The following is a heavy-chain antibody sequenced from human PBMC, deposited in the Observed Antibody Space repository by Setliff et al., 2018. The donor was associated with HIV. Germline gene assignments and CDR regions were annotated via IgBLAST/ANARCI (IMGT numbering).Heavy chain of an antibody. CDR2: ISSSSTYI. Sequence: PGGSLRLSCAASGFTFSSYRMNWVRRAPGKGLEWVSSISSSSTYIYYADSVKGRFTISRDNAKNSLYLQMNSLRAEDTAVYYCAALSLRTNTVYGILSTRFDPWGRGTLVTVSS. CDR3: AALSLRTNTVYGILSTRFDP. J-gene: IGHJ5*02. D-gene: IGHD2-8*01. V-gene: IGHV3-21*01. CDR1: GFTFSSYR.